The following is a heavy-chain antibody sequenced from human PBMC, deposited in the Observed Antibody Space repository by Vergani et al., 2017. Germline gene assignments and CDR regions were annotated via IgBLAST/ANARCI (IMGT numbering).Heavy chain of an antibody. J-gene: IGHJ5*02. CDR3: ARDAQGDDFWSGYYTENWFDP. CDR2: ISAYNGNK. D-gene: IGHD3-3*01. V-gene: IGHV1-18*01. Sequence: QVQLVQSGAEVKKPGASVKVSCKASGYTFTSYGISWVRQAPGQGLEWMGWISAYNGNKNYAQKRQGRVNMTTETSTSTAYMELRSLRSDDTAVYYCARDAQGDDFWSGYYTENWFDPWSQGTLVTVSS. CDR1: GYTFTSYG.